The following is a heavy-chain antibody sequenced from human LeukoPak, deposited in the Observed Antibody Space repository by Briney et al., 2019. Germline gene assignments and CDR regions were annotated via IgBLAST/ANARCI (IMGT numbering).Heavy chain of an antibody. V-gene: IGHV3-23*01. D-gene: IGHD3-22*01. CDR3: AKVRDYDSSGYSDY. J-gene: IGHJ4*02. CDR1: GFPFSTYA. CDR2: ISGSGGDT. Sequence: GGSLRLSCAASGFPFSTYAMSWVRQAPGKGLEWVSVISGSGGDTYYADSVKGRFTISRDNFKNTLYLQMNSLRAEDTAVYYCAKVRDYDSSGYSDYWGQGNLVTVSS.